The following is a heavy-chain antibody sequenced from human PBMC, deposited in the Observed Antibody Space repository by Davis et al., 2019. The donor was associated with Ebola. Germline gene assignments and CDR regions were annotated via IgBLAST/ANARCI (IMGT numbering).Heavy chain of an antibody. J-gene: IGHJ5*02. CDR1: GGSISSYY. CDR3: ARHGYSSSWYFIPLYWFDP. D-gene: IGHD6-13*01. CDR2: IYYSGST. Sequence: SETLSLTCTVSGGSISSYYWSWIRQPPGKGLAWIGYIYYSGSTYYNPSLKSRVTISVDTSKNQFSLKLSSVTAADTAVYYCARHGYSSSWYFIPLYWFDPWGQGTLVTVSS. V-gene: IGHV4-59*04.